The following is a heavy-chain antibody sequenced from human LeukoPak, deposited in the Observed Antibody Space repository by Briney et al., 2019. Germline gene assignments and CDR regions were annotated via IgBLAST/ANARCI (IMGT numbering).Heavy chain of an antibody. CDR2: ISGSGCST. CDR3: AKWGNLGFDP. Sequence: LSLSRAVSVFTFTDYAMSCVTQAPRKGLDWVSRISGSGCSTYYVDSVNGRLAISRDNSKNTLYLQMNSVRAEDTAVYYCAKWGNLGFDPWGQGILVTVSS. D-gene: IGHD3-16*01. V-gene: IGHV3-23*01. J-gene: IGHJ5*02. CDR1: VFTFTDYA.